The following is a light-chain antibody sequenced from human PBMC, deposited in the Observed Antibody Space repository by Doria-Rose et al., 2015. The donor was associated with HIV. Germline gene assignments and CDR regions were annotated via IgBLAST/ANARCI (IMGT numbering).Light chain of an antibody. J-gene: IGKJ1*01. CDR2: DGS. Sequence: FTQSPGTLSLSPGERATLSCRASQSFSSTYLAWYQQKPGQAPSLLIYDGSTRATGILDRFSASGSGTDFTLTINRLEPEDFALYYCHQYGTSWTFGQGTKVEI. CDR3: HQYGTSWT. V-gene: IGKV3-20*01. CDR1: QSFSSTY.